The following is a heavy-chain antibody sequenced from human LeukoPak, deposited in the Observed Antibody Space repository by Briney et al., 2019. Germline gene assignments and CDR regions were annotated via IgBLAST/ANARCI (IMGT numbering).Heavy chain of an antibody. Sequence: SETLSLTCTVSGGSISSYYWSWIRQPPGKGLEWIGYIYYSGSTNYNPSLKSRVTISVDTSKNQFSLKLSSVTAADTAVYYCAREVQSSTSWSSYYFDYWGQGTLVTVSS. CDR1: GGSISSYY. D-gene: IGHD2-2*01. CDR2: IYYSGST. CDR3: AREVQSSTSWSSYYFDY. J-gene: IGHJ4*02. V-gene: IGHV4-59*01.